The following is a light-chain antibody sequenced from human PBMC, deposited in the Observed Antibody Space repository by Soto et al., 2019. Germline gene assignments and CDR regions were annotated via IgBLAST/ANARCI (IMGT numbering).Light chain of an antibody. Sequence: QSRLTQPASVSLSPRPSITISCTVTSSDVGNYNLVSWYQQHPGKAPKLMIYEASKRPSGVSYRFSGSKSGNTASLTISGLQAEDEADYYCCSYAGTSTFVFGTGTKVTVL. CDR2: EAS. J-gene: IGLJ1*01. V-gene: IGLV2-23*01. CDR3: CSYAGTSTFV. CDR1: SSDVGNYNL.